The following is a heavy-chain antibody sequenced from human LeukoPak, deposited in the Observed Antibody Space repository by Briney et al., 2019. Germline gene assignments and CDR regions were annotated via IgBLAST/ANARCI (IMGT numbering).Heavy chain of an antibody. CDR1: GFSPSSNGVG. J-gene: IGHJ4*02. Sequence: SGPTLVKPTETLTLTCTFSGFSPSSNGVGVGWIRQPPGEALEWLALIYWDDDKRYTPSLKSRLTITKDTSKNQVVLTMTNMDPVDTATYYCAHRPFGSSPFDYWGQGTLVTVSS. CDR3: AHRPFGSSPFDY. V-gene: IGHV2-5*02. CDR2: IYWDDDK. D-gene: IGHD6-6*01.